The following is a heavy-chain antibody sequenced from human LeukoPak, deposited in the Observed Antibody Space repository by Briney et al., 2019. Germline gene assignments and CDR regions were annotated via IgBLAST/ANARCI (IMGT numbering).Heavy chain of an antibody. CDR1: GGSISSYY. CDR2: IYYSGST. Sequence: SETLSLTSTVSGGSISSYYWSWIRQPPGKGLEWIGYIYYSGSTNYNPSLKSRVTISVDTSKNQFSLKLSSVTAADTAVYYCARAFYYYGMDVWGQGTTVTVSS. V-gene: IGHV4-59*01. CDR3: ARAFYYYGMDV. J-gene: IGHJ6*02.